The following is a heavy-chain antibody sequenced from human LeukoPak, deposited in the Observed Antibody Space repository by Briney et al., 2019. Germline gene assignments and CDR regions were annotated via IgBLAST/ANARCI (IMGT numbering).Heavy chain of an antibody. CDR2: IYGGGNT. D-gene: IGHD3-22*01. CDR3: TRLLYYYDSDIYQRYFDY. V-gene: IGHV3-53*01. CDR1: GLTVSSNY. J-gene: IGHJ4*02. Sequence: PGGSLRLSCAASGLTVSSNYMNWVRQAPGKGLEWVSIIYGGGNTHYADPVTGRFTISRDNSQNTLYLQMNSLRPADTAVYYCTRLLYYYDSDIYQRYFDYWGQGTLVTVSS.